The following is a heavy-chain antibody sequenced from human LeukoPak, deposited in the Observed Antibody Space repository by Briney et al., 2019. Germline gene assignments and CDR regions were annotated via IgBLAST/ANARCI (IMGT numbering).Heavy chain of an antibody. Sequence: PGGSLRLSCAASGFTFSSYAMTWVRQAPGKGLEWVSAISGSGGSTYYADSVKGRFTISRDNSKNTLYLQMNSLRAEDTAVYYCAKTPDIVVVVAATLFHYWGQGTLVTVSS. CDR2: ISGSGGST. V-gene: IGHV3-23*01. CDR1: GFTFSSYA. J-gene: IGHJ4*02. D-gene: IGHD2-15*01. CDR3: AKTPDIVVVVAATLFHY.